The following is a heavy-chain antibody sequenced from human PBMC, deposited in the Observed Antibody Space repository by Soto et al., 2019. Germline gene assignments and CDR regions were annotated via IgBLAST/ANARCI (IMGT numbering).Heavy chain of an antibody. CDR3: ARGLLWFGDGYYFDY. Sequence: PSETLSLTCAVSGASISSRSWWSWVRQPPGKGLEWIGEIFHSGSTNYNPSLKSRVIISVDKSKSQFFLRLSSVTAADTAVYYCARGLLWFGDGYYFDYWGQGTLVTV. CDR1: GASISSRSW. CDR2: IFHSGST. D-gene: IGHD3-10*01. J-gene: IGHJ4*02. V-gene: IGHV4-4*02.